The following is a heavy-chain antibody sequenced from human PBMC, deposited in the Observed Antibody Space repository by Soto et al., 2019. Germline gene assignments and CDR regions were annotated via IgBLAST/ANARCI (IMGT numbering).Heavy chain of an antibody. V-gene: IGHV4-39*01. Sequence: LSETLSLTCTVSGGSISSSSYYWGWIRQPPGKGLEWIGSIYYSGSTYYNPSLESRVTISVDTSKNQFSLKLSSVTAADTAVYYCAAMRVVVITTIYYYYGMDVWGQGTTVTV. CDR3: AAMRVVVITTIYYYYGMDV. D-gene: IGHD3-22*01. CDR2: IYYSGST. J-gene: IGHJ6*02. CDR1: GGSISSSSYY.